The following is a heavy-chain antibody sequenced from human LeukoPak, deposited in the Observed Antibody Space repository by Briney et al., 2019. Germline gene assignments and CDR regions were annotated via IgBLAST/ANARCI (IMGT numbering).Heavy chain of an antibody. V-gene: IGHV3-48*03. CDR2: ISSGGCSI. CDR3: DSGPGSVLVVTATYLDF. D-gene: IGHD2-15*01. CDR1: SITSSSDE. Sequence: GGSLRLSCASSSITSSSDETKSVRQAPGKGLEWVSYISSGGCSISYADSVKGRFTIARDNAKNSLYLQMSSLRAEDEAVYCYDSGPGSVLVVTATYLDFWGPGTLVTVSS. J-gene: IGHJ4*02.